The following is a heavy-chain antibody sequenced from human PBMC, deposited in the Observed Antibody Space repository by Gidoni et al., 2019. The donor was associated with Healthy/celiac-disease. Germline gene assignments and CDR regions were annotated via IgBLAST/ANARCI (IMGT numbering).Heavy chain of an antibody. V-gene: IGHV4-34*01. J-gene: IGHJ5*02. CDR3: ARGETYYYDSSGYYRKKYNWFDP. CDR1: GGSFRGYY. Sequence: QVQLQQWGAGLLKPSETLSLTCAVYGGSFRGYYWRWIRQPPGKGLDWIGEINHSGSTNYNPSLKSRVTISVDTSKNQFSLKLSSVTAADTAVYYCARGETYYYDSSGYYRKKYNWFDPWGQGTLVTVSS. CDR2: INHSGST. D-gene: IGHD3-22*01.